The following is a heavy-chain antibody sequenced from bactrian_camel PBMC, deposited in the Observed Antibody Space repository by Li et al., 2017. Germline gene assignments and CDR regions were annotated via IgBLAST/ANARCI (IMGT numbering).Heavy chain of an antibody. J-gene: IGHJ4*01. D-gene: IGHD2*01. CDR1: GVAFTGYS. Sequence: VQLVESGGGSVQAGGSLRLSCTASGVAFTGYSMGWFRQAPGKEREGVAIIDSVQVTRYATSVEGRFTISRDNAKTHLYLEMNDLQPNDAAMYYCAAKCHPLVVVALAAPDRCGHWGQGTQVTVS. V-gene: IGHV3S42*01. CDR3: AAKCHPLVVVALAAPDRCGH. CDR2: IDSVQVT.